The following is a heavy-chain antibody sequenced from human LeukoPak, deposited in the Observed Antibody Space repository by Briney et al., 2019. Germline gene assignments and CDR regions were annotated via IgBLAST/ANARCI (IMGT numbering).Heavy chain of an antibody. V-gene: IGHV3-7*01. CDR1: GFTFSTYW. CDR2: IKQDGTEK. D-gene: IGHD2-21*01. J-gene: IGHJ4*02. Sequence: GGSLILSCAASGFTFSTYWMSWVRQAPGKGLEWVANIKQDGTEKYYVDSVKGRFIISRDNAKNSLYLQMNSLRAEDSAVYYCAKTISDGYFGWGQGTLVTVSS. CDR3: AKTISDGYFG.